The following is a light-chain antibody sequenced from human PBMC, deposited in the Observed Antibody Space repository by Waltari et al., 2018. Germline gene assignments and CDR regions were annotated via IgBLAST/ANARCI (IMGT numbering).Light chain of an antibody. CDR2: EVS. CDR3: SSFTTSHTLL. J-gene: IGLJ2*01. CDR1: TSEVGHSNY. V-gene: IGLV2-14*01. Sequence: QSALTQPASVSGTPGQSITISCTGTTSEVGHSNYVSWYQQHSGKAPKLIIYEVSHRPSGVSDRFSASKSGNTASLTITGLQTEDEADYYCSSFTTSHTLLFGGGTKLTV.